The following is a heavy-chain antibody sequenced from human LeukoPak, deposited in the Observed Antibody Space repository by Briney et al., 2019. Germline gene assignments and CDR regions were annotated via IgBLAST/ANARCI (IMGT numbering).Heavy chain of an antibody. Sequence: QPGRSLRLSCAASGFTFSSYGMHWVRQAPGKGLEWVAVISYDGSNKYYADSVKGRFTISRDNSKNTLYLQMNSLRAEDTAVYYCARAPGDDFWSGYYHFDYWGQGTLVTVSS. V-gene: IGHV3-30*03. D-gene: IGHD3-3*01. CDR3: ARAPGDDFWSGYYHFDY. CDR1: GFTFSSYG. CDR2: ISYDGSNK. J-gene: IGHJ4*02.